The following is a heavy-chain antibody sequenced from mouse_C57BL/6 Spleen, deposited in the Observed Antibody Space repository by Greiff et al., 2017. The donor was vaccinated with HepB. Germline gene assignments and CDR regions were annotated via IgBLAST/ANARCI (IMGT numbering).Heavy chain of an antibody. V-gene: IGHV5-4*03. CDR1: GFTFSSYA. Sequence: EVKLVESGGGLVKPGGSLKLSCAASGFTFSSYAMSWVRQTPEKRLEWVATISDGGSYTYYPDNVKGRFTISRDNAKNNLYLQMSHLKSEDTAMYYCASDSSGYPAWFAYWGQGTLVTVSA. D-gene: IGHD3-2*02. CDR2: ISDGGSYT. J-gene: IGHJ3*01. CDR3: ASDSSGYPAWFAY.